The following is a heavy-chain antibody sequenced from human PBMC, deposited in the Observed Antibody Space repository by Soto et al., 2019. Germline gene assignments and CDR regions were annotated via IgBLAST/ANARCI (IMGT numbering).Heavy chain of an antibody. Sequence: SETLSLTCAISGDSVSSNSAVWNWIRQSPSRGLEWLGRTYYRSKWYTDYAVSVKSRITINPDISNNQVSLHLSSVTAADTAVYYCAVHRATPGVALSNWFGPWGQGSLVNVS. CDR3: AVHRATPGVALSNWFGP. CDR2: TYYRSKWYT. J-gene: IGHJ5*02. V-gene: IGHV6-1*01. D-gene: IGHD3-10*01. CDR1: GDSVSSNSAV.